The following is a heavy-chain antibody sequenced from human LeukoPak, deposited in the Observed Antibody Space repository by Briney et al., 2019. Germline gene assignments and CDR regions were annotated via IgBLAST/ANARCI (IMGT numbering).Heavy chain of an antibody. CDR1: GFTFSSYA. CDR2: MSFDGSNE. V-gene: IGHV3-30*04. D-gene: IGHD3-10*02. CDR3: AELGITMIGGV. J-gene: IGHJ6*04. Sequence: GRTLRLSCAASGFTFSSYAMHWVRQAPGKGLEWVAVMSFDGSNEYYADSVKGRFTISRDNAKNSLYLQMNSLRAEDTAVYYCAELGITMIGGVWGKGTTVTISS.